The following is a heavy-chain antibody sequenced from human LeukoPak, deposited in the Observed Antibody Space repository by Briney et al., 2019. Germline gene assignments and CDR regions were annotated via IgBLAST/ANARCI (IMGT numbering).Heavy chain of an antibody. CDR1: GYTLTELS. CDR3: ASRLDNSGSYYGYFQH. V-gene: IGHV1-24*01. J-gene: IGHJ1*01. Sequence: ASVKVSCKVSGYTLTELSMHWVRQAPGKGLEWMGGFDPEDGGTIYAQKFQGRVTMTGDTSTDTAYMELSSLRSEDTAVYYCASRLDNSGSYYGYFQHWGQGTLVTVSS. CDR2: FDPEDGGT. D-gene: IGHD1-26*01.